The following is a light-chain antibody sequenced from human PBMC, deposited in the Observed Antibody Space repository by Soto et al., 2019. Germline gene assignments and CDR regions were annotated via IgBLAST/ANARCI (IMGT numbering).Light chain of an antibody. CDR1: HRVSMW. CDR2: DAY. J-gene: IGKJ1*01. Sequence: DIQMTQSPSTLSASVGDSVAITCRASHRVSMWLAWYTQKPGRAPKILISDAYSWESGVPSRFSGSGSGTEFTLTISSLQTDDFATYYCQQYNTYSKTFGRGTKVDI. CDR3: QQYNTYSKT. V-gene: IGKV1-5*01.